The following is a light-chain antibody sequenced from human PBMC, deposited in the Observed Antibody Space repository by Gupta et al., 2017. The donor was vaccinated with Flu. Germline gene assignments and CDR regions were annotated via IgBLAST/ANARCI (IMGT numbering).Light chain of an antibody. V-gene: IGKV3-15*01. J-gene: IGKJ5*01. Sequence: EIVMTQSPATLSVSPGERATLSCGASQSVSSNLAWYQQKPGQAPRLLIYGASTRATGIPARFSGSGYGKEFTLTISSRQSEDFAVYYCQQDKNWPPVTFGQGTRLEIK. CDR3: QQDKNWPPVT. CDR1: QSVSSN. CDR2: GAS.